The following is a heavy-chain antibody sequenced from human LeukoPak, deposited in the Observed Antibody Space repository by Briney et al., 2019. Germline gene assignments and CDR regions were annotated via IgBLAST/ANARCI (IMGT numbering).Heavy chain of an antibody. CDR2: ISSSSSYI. CDR1: GFTFSSYS. V-gene: IGHV3-21*01. J-gene: IGHJ4*02. CDR3: ARVPPGVVPAAIAHSYYFDY. Sequence: GGSLRLSCAASGFTFSSYSMNWVRQAPGKGLEWVSSISSSSSYIYYADSVKGRFTISRAHAKNSLYLQMNRLRAEDTAVYYCARVPPGVVPAAIAHSYYFDYWGQGTLVTVSS. D-gene: IGHD2-2*02.